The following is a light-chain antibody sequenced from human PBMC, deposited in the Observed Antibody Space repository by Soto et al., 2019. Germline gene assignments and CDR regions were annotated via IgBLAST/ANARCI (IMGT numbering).Light chain of an antibody. CDR1: QSISTI. CDR3: QQYNSYSYT. CDR2: GAS. V-gene: IGKV3-15*01. Sequence: EIVMTQSPATLSVSPGERATLSCRASQSISTILAWYQQRPGQAPRLLMYGASTRAAGIPARFSGSGSGTEFTLTISSLQSEDFAVYYCQQYNSYSYTFGQGTKLEIK. J-gene: IGKJ2*01.